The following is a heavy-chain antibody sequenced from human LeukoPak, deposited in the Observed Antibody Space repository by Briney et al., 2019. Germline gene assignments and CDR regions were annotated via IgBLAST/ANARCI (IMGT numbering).Heavy chain of an antibody. Sequence: GASVKVSCKTSGYTFTDYYIYWVRQAPGQGLEWIGRINPNSGGTNYAQKFQGRVTMTRDTSINTAYMELNRLTSDDTAVYYCERGNVVVVTATVFVNYWGQGTLVTVTS. J-gene: IGHJ4*02. CDR2: INPNSGGT. CDR1: GYTFTDYY. V-gene: IGHV1-2*06. D-gene: IGHD2-15*01. CDR3: ERGNVVVVTATVFVNY.